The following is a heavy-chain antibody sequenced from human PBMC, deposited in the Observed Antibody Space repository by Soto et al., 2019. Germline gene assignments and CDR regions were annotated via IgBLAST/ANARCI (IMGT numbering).Heavy chain of an antibody. D-gene: IGHD6-13*01. CDR2: ITWNSGGI. Sequence: EVQLVESGGGLIQPGRSLRLSCAASGIIFDGYAMHWVRQPPGKGLEWVAGITWNSGGIDYADSVKGRFTISRDNAKNSLFLQMDSLRGEDTALYYCAKDSSANYAGNPGRGMDVWGQGTTVTVSS. J-gene: IGHJ6*02. CDR3: AKDSSANYAGNPGRGMDV. V-gene: IGHV3-9*01. CDR1: GIIFDGYA.